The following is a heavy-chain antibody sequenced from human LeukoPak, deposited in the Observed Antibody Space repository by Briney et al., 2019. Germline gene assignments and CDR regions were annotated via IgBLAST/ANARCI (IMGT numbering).Heavy chain of an antibody. CDR2: IYTSGST. CDR1: GGSISSGSYY. J-gene: IGHJ3*02. D-gene: IGHD3-22*01. CDR3: ARVGSQWFIGIRPHDAFDI. Sequence: SETLSLTCTVSGGSISSGSYYWSWIRQPAGKGLEWIGRIYTSGSTNYNPSLKSRVTISVDTSKNQFSLKLSSVTAADTAVYYCARVGSQWFIGIRPHDAFDIWGQGTMVTVSS. V-gene: IGHV4-61*02.